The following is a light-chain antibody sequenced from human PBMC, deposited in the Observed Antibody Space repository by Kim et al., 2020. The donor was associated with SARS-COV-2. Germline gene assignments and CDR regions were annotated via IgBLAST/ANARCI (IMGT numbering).Light chain of an antibody. CDR1: SSDVGSYNR. Sequence: QSALTQPPSVSGSPGQSVTISCTGPSSDVGSYNRVSWYQQPPGTAPKLMIYEVSNRPSGVPDRFSGSKSGNTASLTISGLQAEDEADYYCSSYTSSSTWVFGGGTQLTVL. CDR3: SSYTSSSTWV. CDR2: EVS. J-gene: IGLJ3*02. V-gene: IGLV2-18*02.